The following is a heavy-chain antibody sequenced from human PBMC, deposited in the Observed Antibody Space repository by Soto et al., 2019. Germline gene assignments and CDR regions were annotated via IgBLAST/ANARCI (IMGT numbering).Heavy chain of an antibody. J-gene: IGHJ5*02. Sequence: ETLSLTCTVSGGSISSYYWSWIRQPPGKGLEWIGYIYYSGSTNYNPSLKSRVTMSVDTSKNQFSLNLSSVTAADTAVYYCAREHGFSYGLNYFDPWGQGTLVTVSS. D-gene: IGHD5-18*01. CDR3: AREHGFSYGLNYFDP. CDR2: IYYSGST. CDR1: GGSISSYY. V-gene: IGHV4-59*01.